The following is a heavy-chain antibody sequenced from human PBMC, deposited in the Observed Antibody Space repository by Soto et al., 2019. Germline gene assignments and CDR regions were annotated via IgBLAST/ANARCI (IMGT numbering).Heavy chain of an antibody. CDR1: GFTVSSNY. V-gene: IGHV3-66*01. Sequence: EVQQVESGGGLVQPGGSLRLSCAASGFTVSSNYMSWVRQAPGKGLEWVSVIYSGGTTYYADSVKGRFTISRDNSKNTLYLQMNSLRAEDTAVYYCARDPPGSIAAGYGYFDYWGQGTLVTVSS. J-gene: IGHJ4*02. D-gene: IGHD6-6*01. CDR3: ARDPPGSIAAGYGYFDY. CDR2: IYSGGTT.